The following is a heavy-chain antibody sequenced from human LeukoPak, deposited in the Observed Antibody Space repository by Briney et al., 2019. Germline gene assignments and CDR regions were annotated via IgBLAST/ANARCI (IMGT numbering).Heavy chain of an antibody. D-gene: IGHD3-22*01. CDR2: IIPILGIA. V-gene: IGHV1-69*04. J-gene: IGHJ5*02. Sequence: SVKVSCKASGGTFSSYAISWVRQAPGQGLEWMGRIIPILGIANYAQKFQGRVTITADKSTSTAYMELSSLRSEDTAVYYCARDLGDYYDSSGYWGQANWFDPWGQGTLVTVSS. CDR3: ARDLGDYYDSSGYWGQANWFDP. CDR1: GGTFSSYA.